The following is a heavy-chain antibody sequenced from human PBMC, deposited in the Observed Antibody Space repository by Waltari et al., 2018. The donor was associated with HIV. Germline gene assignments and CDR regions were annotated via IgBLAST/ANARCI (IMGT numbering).Heavy chain of an antibody. J-gene: IGHJ6*02. CDR2: MSPNSNKT. CDR1: GYAFATYD. CDR3: ARGVSARMDV. Sequence: QVQLVQSGAEVKTPGASVNVYCKASGYAFATYDVNWVRQATGQGPEGRGWMSPNSNKTVYARECEGRVTMSRDAFRSKVYVRLSSLTSEDTAVYYCARGVSARMDVWRQGTTVTVSS. V-gene: IGHV1-8*01.